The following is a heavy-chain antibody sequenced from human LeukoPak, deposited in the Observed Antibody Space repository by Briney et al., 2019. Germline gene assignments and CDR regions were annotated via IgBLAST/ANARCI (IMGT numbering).Heavy chain of an antibody. CDR3: AKARGATIF. CDR1: GFTLSSYE. V-gene: IGHV3-48*03. Sequence: PGGSLRLSCAASGFTLSSYEMNWVRQAPGKGLEWVSYISSSGSTIYYADSVKGRFTISRDNAKSSLYLQMNSLRAEDTAVYYCAKARGATIFWGQGTLVTVSS. D-gene: IGHD5-24*01. CDR2: ISSSGSTI. J-gene: IGHJ4*02.